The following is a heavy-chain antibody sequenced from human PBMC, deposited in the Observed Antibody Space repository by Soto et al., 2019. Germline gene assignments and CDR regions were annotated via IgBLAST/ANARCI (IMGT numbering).Heavy chain of an antibody. CDR2: IYYSGST. CDR1: GGSISSGGYY. V-gene: IGHV4-31*03. CDR3: ARGGRRSPGMDV. Sequence: QVQLQESGPGLVKPSQTLSLTCTVSGGSISSGGYYWSWIRQHPGKGLEWIGYIYYSGSTYYNPSRKRRVTMSVDTSKNQFSRKLSSVTAADTAVYYCARGGRRSPGMDVWGQGTTVTVSS. J-gene: IGHJ6*02.